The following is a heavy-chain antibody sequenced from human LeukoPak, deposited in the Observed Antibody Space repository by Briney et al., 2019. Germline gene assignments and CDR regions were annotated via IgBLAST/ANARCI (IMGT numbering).Heavy chain of an antibody. CDR2: IYPGDSDT. CDR1: GYSFTSYW. V-gene: IGHV5-51*01. Sequence: GESLKISCKGSGYSFTSYWIGWVRQMPGKGLEWMGIIYPGDSDTRYSPSFQGQVTISADKSISTAYLQWSSLKASGTAMYYCARREGMTHDAFDIWGQGTMVTVSS. J-gene: IGHJ3*02. CDR3: ARREGMTHDAFDI.